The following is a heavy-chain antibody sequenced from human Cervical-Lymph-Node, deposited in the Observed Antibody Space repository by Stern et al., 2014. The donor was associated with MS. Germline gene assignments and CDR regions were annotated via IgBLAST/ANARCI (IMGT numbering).Heavy chain of an antibody. Sequence: VPLVESGGGVVQPGRSLRVSCAASGFTFNRYGMHWVRQAPGKGLEWVAGISSGGSDKYYTDSVKGRFTISSDNSKNTLYLQMNSLRVEDTAVYYCARDLRGLYSMDYWGQGTLVTVSS. CDR3: ARDLRGLYSMDY. CDR1: GFTFNRYG. J-gene: IGHJ4*02. CDR2: ISSGGSDK. D-gene: IGHD2-8*01. V-gene: IGHV3-30*03.